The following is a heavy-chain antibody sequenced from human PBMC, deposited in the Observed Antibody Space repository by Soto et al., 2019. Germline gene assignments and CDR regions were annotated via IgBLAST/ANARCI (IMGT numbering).Heavy chain of an antibody. CDR2: FDPEDGET. J-gene: IGHJ4*02. D-gene: IGHD6-19*01. Sequence: GASVKVSCKVSGYTLTELSMHWVRQAPGKGLEWMGGFDPEDGETIYAQKLQGRVTMTTDTSTGTAYMELRSLRSDDTAVYYCARDGAVAGTVGDYWGQGTLVTVSS. CDR3: ARDGAVAGTVGDY. CDR1: GYTLTELS. V-gene: IGHV1-24*01.